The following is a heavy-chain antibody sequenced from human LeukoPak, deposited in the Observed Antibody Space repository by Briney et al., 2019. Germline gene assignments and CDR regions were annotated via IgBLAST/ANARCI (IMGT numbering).Heavy chain of an antibody. J-gene: IGHJ5*02. CDR1: GDSVCSNSAA. V-gene: IGHV6-1*01. CDR3: AKGETTVTPNWFGP. D-gene: IGHD4-17*01. CDR2: TYYRSKWYN. Sequence: SQTLSLTCAISGDSVCSNSAAWNWIRQSPSRGLEWLGRTYYRSKWYNDYAVSVKSRITINVDTSKNQFSLQLNSVTPEDTAVYYCAKGETTVTPNWFGPWGQGTLVTVSS.